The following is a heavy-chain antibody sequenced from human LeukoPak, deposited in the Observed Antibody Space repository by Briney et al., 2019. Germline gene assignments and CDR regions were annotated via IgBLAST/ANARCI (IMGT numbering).Heavy chain of an antibody. V-gene: IGHV3-11*01. Sequence: GGSLRLSCSASRFTFSDYSMTWIRQAPGKGLEWVSYISSSGTTIYYADSVKGRFTISRDNSKSTLYLQMRSLRAEDTAVYYCAKDRNGDYAYYFDYWGQGTLVTVSS. CDR3: AKDRNGDYAYYFDY. CDR1: RFTFSDYS. CDR2: ISSSGTTI. J-gene: IGHJ4*02. D-gene: IGHD4-17*01.